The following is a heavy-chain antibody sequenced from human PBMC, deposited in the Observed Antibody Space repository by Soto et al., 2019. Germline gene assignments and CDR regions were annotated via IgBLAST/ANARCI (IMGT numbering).Heavy chain of an antibody. Sequence: EVQLVESGGGVVQPGRSLRLSCSASGFTFDDYAMNWVRHAPGKGLEWVSSISWNSGNIVYADSVRGRFTISRDNAKTSLHLQMNSLRAEDTALYYCTKGASTSCFSAFDLWGQGTMVTVSS. CDR3: TKGASTSCFSAFDL. CDR2: ISWNSGNI. CDR1: GFTFDDYA. V-gene: IGHV3-9*01. D-gene: IGHD2-2*01. J-gene: IGHJ3*01.